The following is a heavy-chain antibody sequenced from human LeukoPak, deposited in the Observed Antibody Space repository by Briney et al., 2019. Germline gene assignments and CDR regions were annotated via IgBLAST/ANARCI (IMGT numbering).Heavy chain of an antibody. V-gene: IGHV4-34*01. CDR1: GGSFSGYY. J-gene: IGHJ4*02. Sequence: PSETLSLTCAVYGGSFSGYYWSWIRQPPGKGLEWIGEINHSGSTNYNPSLKSRVTISVDTSKNQFSLKLSSVTAADTAVYYCARDIRPTMTTINSKDGPGFDYWGQGTLVTVSS. CDR2: INHSGST. D-gene: IGHD3-22*01. CDR3: ARDIRPTMTTINSKDGPGFDY.